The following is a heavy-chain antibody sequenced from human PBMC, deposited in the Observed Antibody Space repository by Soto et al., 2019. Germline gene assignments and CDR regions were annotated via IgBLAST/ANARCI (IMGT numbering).Heavy chain of an antibody. D-gene: IGHD3-3*01. Sequence: EVQLVESGGGLVQPGGSLTLSCAASGFTFSDHYMDWVRLAPGKGLEWVARTRNRANSHTTEYAASVKGRFTISRDDSKNSLYLQMNSLKTEDSALYYCAGSSPRADFRAFDTWGQGTWVTVSS. CDR2: TRNRANSHTT. J-gene: IGHJ3*02. V-gene: IGHV3-72*01. CDR1: GFTFSDHY. CDR3: AGSSPRADFRAFDT.